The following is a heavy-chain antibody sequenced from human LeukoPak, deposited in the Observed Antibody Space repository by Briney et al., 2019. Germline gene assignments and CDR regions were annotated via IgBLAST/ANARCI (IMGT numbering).Heavy chain of an antibody. V-gene: IGHV3-66*01. CDR3: ARGLQQQLVGDY. Sequence: GGSLRLSCAASGITVSNNYMSWVRQAPGKGLECVSVIYSGGDTYYADSAKGRFTISRDNSKNTLYLQMNSLRAEDTAVYYCARGLQQQLVGDYWGQGTLVTVSS. J-gene: IGHJ4*02. CDR2: IYSGGDT. D-gene: IGHD6-13*01. CDR1: GITVSNNY.